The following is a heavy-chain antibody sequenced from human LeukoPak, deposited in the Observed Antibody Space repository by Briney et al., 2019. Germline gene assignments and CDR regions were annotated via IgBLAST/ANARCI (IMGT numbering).Heavy chain of an antibody. Sequence: SETLSLTYTVSGGSISSYYWSWIRQPPGKGLEWIGYIYYSGSTNYNPSLKSRVTISVDTSKNQFSLKLSSVTAADTAVYYCARGTVDILTGYKAYYYYYYYMDVWGKGTTVTVSS. D-gene: IGHD3-9*01. CDR3: ARGTVDILTGYKAYYYYYYYMDV. J-gene: IGHJ6*03. CDR2: IYYSGST. CDR1: GGSISSYY. V-gene: IGHV4-59*01.